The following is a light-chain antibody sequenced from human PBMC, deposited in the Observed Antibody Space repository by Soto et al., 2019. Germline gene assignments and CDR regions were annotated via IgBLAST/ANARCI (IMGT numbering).Light chain of an antibody. CDR2: AHI. CDR3: AVRDDGLNGYV. CDR1: RSNVGTNL. V-gene: IGLV1-44*01. Sequence: QSVLTQPPSASGTPGQRVTISCSGRRSNVGTNLVNWYQQLPGTAPKLLIYAHIQRPSGVPDRFSGSTSGTSASLAISGLQSEDEADYYCAVRDDGLNGYVFGTGTKVTVL. J-gene: IGLJ1*01.